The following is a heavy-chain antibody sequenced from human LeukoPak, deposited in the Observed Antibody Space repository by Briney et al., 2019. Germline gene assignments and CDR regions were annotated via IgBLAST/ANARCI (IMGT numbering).Heavy chain of an antibody. CDR3: ARDHDFWSGPFDY. D-gene: IGHD3-3*01. CDR2: IIPIFGTA. CDR1: GYTFTDYY. V-gene: IGHV1-69*06. J-gene: IGHJ4*02. Sequence: GASVKVSCKASGYTFTDYYMHWVRQAPGQGLEWMGGIIPIFGTANYAQKFQGRVTITADKSTSTAYMELSSLRSEDTAVYYCARDHDFWSGPFDYWGQGTLVTVSS.